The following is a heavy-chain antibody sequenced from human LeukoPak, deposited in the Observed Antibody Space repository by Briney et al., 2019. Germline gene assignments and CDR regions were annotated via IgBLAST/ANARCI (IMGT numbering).Heavy chain of an antibody. CDR3: ARDQGSLTRSWYTGY. V-gene: IGHV1-2*06. CDR1: VYTFTGYH. D-gene: IGHD6-13*01. CDR2: INPYSGDT. J-gene: IGHJ4*02. Sequence: ASVKVSCKASVYTFTGYHIHWVRQAPGQGLEWMGRINPYSGDTNFAQKFQGRVTMTRDTSITTAYMDLSSLTPDDTAVYFCARDQGSLTRSWYTGYWGQGTQVTVFS.